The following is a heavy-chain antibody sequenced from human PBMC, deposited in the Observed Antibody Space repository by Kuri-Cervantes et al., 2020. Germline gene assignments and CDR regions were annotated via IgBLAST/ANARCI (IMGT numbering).Heavy chain of an antibody. J-gene: IGHJ4*02. V-gene: IGHV3-30-3*01. Sequence: GESLKIYCAASGFTFSSYAMHWVRQAPGKGLEWVAVISYDGSNKYYADSVKGRFTISRDNSKNTLYLQMNSLRAEDTSVYYCARVTGYYDSSGYRTKGDYWGQGTLVTVSS. CDR1: GFTFSSYA. CDR3: ARVTGYYDSSGYRTKGDY. D-gene: IGHD3-22*01. CDR2: ISYDGSNK.